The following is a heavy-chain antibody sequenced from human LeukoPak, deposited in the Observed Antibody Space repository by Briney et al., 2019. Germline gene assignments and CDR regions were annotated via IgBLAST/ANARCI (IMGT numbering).Heavy chain of an antibody. J-gene: IGHJ4*02. D-gene: IGHD6-6*01. Sequence: PSETLSLTCTVSGDSISSYYWSWIRQPPGKGLEWIWYIYTSGGTNYIPSLKGRVTISIDTSKNQFSLKLSSVTAADSAVYYCARLTRLSTSPDRYYLDYWGQGTLVTVSS. CDR3: ARLTRLSTSPDRYYLDY. V-gene: IGHV4-4*09. CDR1: GDSISSYY. CDR2: IYTSGGT.